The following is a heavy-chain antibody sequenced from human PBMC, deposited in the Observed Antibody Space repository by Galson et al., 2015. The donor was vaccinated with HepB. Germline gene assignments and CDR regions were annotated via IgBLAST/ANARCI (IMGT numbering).Heavy chain of an antibody. CDR3: ASDRRMTTVTYYYYYGMDV. Sequence: SLRLSCAASGFTFSSYSMNWVRQAPGKGLEWVSSISSSSSYIYYADSVKGRFTISRDNAKNSLYLQMNSLRAEDTAVYYCASDRRMTTVTYYYYYGMDVWGQGTTVTVSS. CDR1: GFTFSSYS. CDR2: ISSSSSYI. V-gene: IGHV3-21*04. D-gene: IGHD4-17*01. J-gene: IGHJ6*02.